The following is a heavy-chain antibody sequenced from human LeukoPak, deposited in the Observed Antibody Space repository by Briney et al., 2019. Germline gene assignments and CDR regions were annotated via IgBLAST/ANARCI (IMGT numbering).Heavy chain of an antibody. Sequence: SETLSLTCTVSGGSINSGYYWSWLRQHPGRGLEWIGYIYYSGSTYYNPSLKSRVTISVDTSKNQFSLKLSSVTAADTAVYYCASSTQQLVSPVDYWGQGTLVTVSS. D-gene: IGHD6-13*01. J-gene: IGHJ4*02. V-gene: IGHV4-31*03. CDR3: ASSTQQLVSPVDY. CDR1: GGSINSGYY. CDR2: IYYSGST.